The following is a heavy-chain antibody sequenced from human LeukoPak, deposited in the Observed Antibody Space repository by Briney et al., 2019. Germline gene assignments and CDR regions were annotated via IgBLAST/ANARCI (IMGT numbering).Heavy chain of an antibody. V-gene: IGHV4-59*01. Sequence: SETLSLTCTVSGGSISSYYWSWIRQPPGKGLEWIGYIYYSGSTNYNPSLKSRVTISVDTSKNQFSLKLSSVTAADTAVYYCAGSLAAVAGPFDYWGQGTLVTVSS. D-gene: IGHD6-19*01. CDR2: IYYSGST. CDR1: GGSISSYY. CDR3: AGSLAAVAGPFDY. J-gene: IGHJ4*02.